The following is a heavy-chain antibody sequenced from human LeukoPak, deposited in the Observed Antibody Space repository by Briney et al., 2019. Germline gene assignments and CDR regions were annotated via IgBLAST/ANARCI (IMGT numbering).Heavy chain of an antibody. CDR1: GLTFSRYW. Sequence: PGVSLRLSCAASGLTFSRYWMHWVRQAPGKGLVWVSHINSDGSVTSSADSVKGRFTISRDNAKNTLYLQMNSLRAEDTAVYYCARDFFTGVWGQGTLATVSS. D-gene: IGHD3-9*01. J-gene: IGHJ4*02. CDR3: ARDFFTGV. CDR2: INSDGSVT. V-gene: IGHV3-74*01.